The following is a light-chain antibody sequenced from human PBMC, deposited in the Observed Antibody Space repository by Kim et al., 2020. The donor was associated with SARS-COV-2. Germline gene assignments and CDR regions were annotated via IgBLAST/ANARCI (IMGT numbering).Light chain of an antibody. CDR3: QQANTFPLT. CDR2: AAS. J-gene: IGKJ4*01. Sequence: ASVGDRVTITCRASQGISTGLGWYQQAPGKAPKLLIYAASTLQSGVPSRFSGGGSGSDFTLTISNLQPEDFATYYCQQANTFPLTFGGGTKVEIK. CDR1: QGISTG. V-gene: IGKV1-12*01.